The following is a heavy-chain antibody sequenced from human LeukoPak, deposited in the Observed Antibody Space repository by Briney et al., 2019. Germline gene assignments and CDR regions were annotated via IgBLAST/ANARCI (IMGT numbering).Heavy chain of an antibody. V-gene: IGHV1-69*05. CDR1: GGTLSSYA. CDR3: ARGPGYYYYYMDV. Sequence: GASVKDSCQASGGTLSSYAISWVRQAPGQGLEWMGGIIPIFGTANYAQKFQGRVTITTDESTSTAYMELSSLRSEDTAVYYCARGPGYYYYYMDVWGKGTTVTVSS. J-gene: IGHJ6*03. CDR2: IIPIFGTA.